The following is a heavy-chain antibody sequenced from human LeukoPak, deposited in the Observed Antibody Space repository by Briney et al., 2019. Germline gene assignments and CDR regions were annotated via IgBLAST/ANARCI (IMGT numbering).Heavy chain of an antibody. CDR1: GFTFSSYW. D-gene: IGHD2/OR15-2a*01. V-gene: IGHV3-74*01. CDR3: LTIVETTFDAFDI. J-gene: IGHJ3*02. Sequence: GGSLRLFCAASGFTFSSYWMHWVRQAPGKGLVWVSRISSDGSSTSYADFVKGRFTISRDNAKNTLYLQMNSLRAEDTAVYYCLTIVETTFDAFDIWGQGTMVTVSS. CDR2: ISSDGSST.